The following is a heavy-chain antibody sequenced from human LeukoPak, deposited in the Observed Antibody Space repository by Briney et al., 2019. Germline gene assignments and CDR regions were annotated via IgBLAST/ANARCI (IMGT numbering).Heavy chain of an antibody. V-gene: IGHV5-51*01. CDR1: GYSFTSYW. J-gene: IGHJ6*02. Sequence: GESLRISCKGSGYSFTSYWISWVRQMPGKGLEWMGIIYPGDSDTRYSPSFQGQVAISADKSISTAYLQWSSLKASDTAMYYCAIWLAGDYYYYYGMDVWGQGTTVTVSS. CDR3: AIWLAGDYYYYYGMDV. CDR2: IYPGDSDT. D-gene: IGHD6-19*01.